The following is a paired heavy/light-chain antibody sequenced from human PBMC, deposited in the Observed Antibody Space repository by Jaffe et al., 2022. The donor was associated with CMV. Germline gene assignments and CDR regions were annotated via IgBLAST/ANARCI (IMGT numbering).Heavy chain of an antibody. D-gene: IGHD3-10*01. J-gene: IGHJ4*02. Sequence: QVQLVESGGGVVQPGRSLRLACAASGFTFSSYGMHWVRQAPGKGLEWMAVIWYDGNNKYYADSVKGRFTISRDNSKNMLYLQTNSLRAEDTAVYYCARDGFGDHGSGSSFDYWGRGTRVTVSS. CDR3: ARDGFGDHGSGSSFDY. V-gene: IGHV3-33*01. CDR2: IWYDGNNK. CDR1: GFTFSSYG.
Light chain of an antibody. CDR3: GTWDTSLSAGV. CDR2: DNN. CDR1: SSNIGNNY. Sequence: QSVLTQPPSVSAAPGQKVTISCSGTSSNIGNNYVSWYQQLPGTAPKLLIYDNNKRPSGIPDRFSGSKSGTSATLGITGLQTGDEADYYCGTWDTSLSAGVFGGGTKLTVL. J-gene: IGLJ3*02. V-gene: IGLV1-51*01.